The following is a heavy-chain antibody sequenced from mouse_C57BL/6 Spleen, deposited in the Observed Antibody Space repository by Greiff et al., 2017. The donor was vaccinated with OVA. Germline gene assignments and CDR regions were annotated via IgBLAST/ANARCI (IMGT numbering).Heavy chain of an antibody. CDR3: TRGRAYDGYYDWFAY. D-gene: IGHD2-3*01. V-gene: IGHV1-15*01. Sequence: QVHVKQSGAELVRPGASVTLSCKASGYTFTDYEMHWVKQTPVHGLEWIGAIDPETGGTAYNQKFKGKAILTADKSSSTAYMELRSLTSEDSAVYYCTRGRAYDGYYDWFAYWGQGTLVTVSA. J-gene: IGHJ3*01. CDR1: GYTFTDYE. CDR2: IDPETGGT.